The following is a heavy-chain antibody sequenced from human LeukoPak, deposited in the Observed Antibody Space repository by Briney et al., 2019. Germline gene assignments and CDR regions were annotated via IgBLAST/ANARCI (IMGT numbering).Heavy chain of an antibody. V-gene: IGHV1-8*01. CDR1: GYTFMSYD. Sequence: ASVKLSCTTSGYTFMSYDINWVRQAPGQGLEWMGWMNPNSLNTGYGQRFQGRVTMTMNTSMSTAYMELSSLRSEDTAVYYCARAHSWTTESDYYMDVWGKGTPVTVSS. CDR3: ARAHSWTTESDYYMDV. J-gene: IGHJ6*03. CDR2: MNPNSLNT. D-gene: IGHD3/OR15-3a*01.